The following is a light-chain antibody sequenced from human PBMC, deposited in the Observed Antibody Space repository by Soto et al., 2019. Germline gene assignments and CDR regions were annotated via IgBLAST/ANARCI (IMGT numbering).Light chain of an antibody. V-gene: IGLV2-8*01. CDR2: EVT. CDR3: GSYAGGNTISP. J-gene: IGLJ2*01. Sequence: QSALTQPPSASGSPGQSVTISCTGTSRDVGGYKYVSWYQQHPGKAPKVIIYEVTKRPSGVPDRFSGSKSGNTASLTVSGLQAEDEADYYCGSYAGGNTISPFGGGTKLTVL. CDR1: SRDVGGYKY.